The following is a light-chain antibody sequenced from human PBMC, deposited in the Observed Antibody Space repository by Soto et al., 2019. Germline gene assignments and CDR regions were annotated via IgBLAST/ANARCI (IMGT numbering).Light chain of an antibody. CDR2: EGS. V-gene: IGLV2-23*01. CDR3: CSYAGSITYV. J-gene: IGLJ1*01. CDR1: SSDIGSYNL. Sequence: QSALTQPASVSGSPGQSSTISCTGTSSDIGSYNLASWYQQYPGKPPKLMIYEGSKRPSGVSSRFSGSKSGSTASLTISGLRTEDEADYYCCSYAGSITYVFGTGTKVTVL.